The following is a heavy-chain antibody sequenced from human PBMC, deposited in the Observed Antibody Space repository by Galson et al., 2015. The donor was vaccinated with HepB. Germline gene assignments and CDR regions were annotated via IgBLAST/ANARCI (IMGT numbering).Heavy chain of an antibody. Sequence: TLSLTCSVSGASVKSRSYYWAWIRQPAGKGLEWIGRVNVIGVTNYQTALRSRVTMSFDASKSQFFLNLSSVTAADTAIYYCARAPYSYYYDPYGRENYFYYMDVWGKGITVTVSS. CDR1: GASVKSRSYY. J-gene: IGHJ6*03. V-gene: IGHV4-61*02. D-gene: IGHD3-22*01. CDR2: VNVIGVT. CDR3: ARAPYSYYYDPYGRENYFYYMDV.